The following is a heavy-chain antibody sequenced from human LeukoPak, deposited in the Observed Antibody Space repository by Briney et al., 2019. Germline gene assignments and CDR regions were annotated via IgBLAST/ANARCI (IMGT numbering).Heavy chain of an antibody. CDR3: ARPLDYGDYL. CDR2: INPNSGGT. V-gene: IGHV1-2*02. J-gene: IGHJ5*02. CDR1: GYTFTDYY. D-gene: IGHD4-17*01. Sequence: ASVTVSYMASGYTFTDYYMHWVRQAPGQGREWMGWINPNSGGTNYAQKFQGRVTMTRDTSISTAYLELSRLRSDDTAVYYCARPLDYGDYLWGQGTLVTVSS.